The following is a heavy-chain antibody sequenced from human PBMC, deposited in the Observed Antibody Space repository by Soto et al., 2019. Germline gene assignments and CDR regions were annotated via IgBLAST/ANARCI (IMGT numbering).Heavy chain of an antibody. D-gene: IGHD2-15*01. J-gene: IGHJ4*02. V-gene: IGHV4-61*01. CDR1: GGSVSSGSFY. CDR3: GRGFHTTGYH. Sequence: QVQLQESGPGLVKPSETLSLTCTVSGGSVSSGSFYWTWIRQPPGKRLEWIGYIYYTGTTNYNPPRDSRVPRSLNMPQNQSSLKLSSVGAADRGVYYCGRGFHTTGYHWGQGTLVAVSS. CDR2: IYYTGTT.